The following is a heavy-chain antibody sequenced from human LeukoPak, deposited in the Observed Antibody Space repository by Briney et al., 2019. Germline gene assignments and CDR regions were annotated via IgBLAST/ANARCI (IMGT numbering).Heavy chain of an antibody. CDR1: GGSISSGSYY. V-gene: IGHV4-61*02. CDR3: ARHQYDSSGYYLDY. D-gene: IGHD3-22*01. CDR2: IYTSGST. J-gene: IGHJ4*02. Sequence: SETLSLTCTVSGGSISSGSYYWSWIRRPAGKGLEWIGRIYTSGSTNYNPSLKSRVTISVDTSKNQFSLKLSSVTAADTAVYYCARHQYDSSGYYLDYWGQGTLVTVSS.